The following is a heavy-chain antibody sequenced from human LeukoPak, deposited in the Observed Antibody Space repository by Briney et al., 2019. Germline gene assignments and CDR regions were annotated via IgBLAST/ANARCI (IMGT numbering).Heavy chain of an antibody. V-gene: IGHV4-34*01. D-gene: IGHD6-19*01. Sequence: SETLSLTCAVYGGSFSGYYWSWIRQPPGKGLEWIGEINHSGSTNYNPSLKSRVTISVDTSKNQFSLKLSSVTAADTAVYYCASSGSIAVAVDFDYWGQGTLVTVSS. CDR1: GGSFSGYY. J-gene: IGHJ4*02. CDR2: INHSGST. CDR3: ASSGSIAVAVDFDY.